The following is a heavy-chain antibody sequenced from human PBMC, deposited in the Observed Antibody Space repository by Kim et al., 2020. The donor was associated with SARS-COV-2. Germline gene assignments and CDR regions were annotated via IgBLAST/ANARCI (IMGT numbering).Heavy chain of an antibody. J-gene: IGHJ4*02. CDR2: IYSGGSST. CDR1: GFTFSSYA. CDR3: AKAATFFFDY. Sequence: GGSLRLSCAASGFTFSSYAMSWVRQAPGKGLEWVSVIYSGGSSTYYADSVKGRFTISRDNSKNTLYLQMNSLRAEDTAVYYCAKAATFFFDYWGQGTLVTVSS. V-gene: IGHV3-23*03. D-gene: IGHD3-16*01.